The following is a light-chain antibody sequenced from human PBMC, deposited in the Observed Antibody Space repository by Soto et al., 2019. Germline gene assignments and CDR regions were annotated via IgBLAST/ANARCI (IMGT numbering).Light chain of an antibody. J-gene: IGKJ4*01. V-gene: IGKV1-5*01. CDR2: AAS. CDR3: QHYNTRSIA. Sequence: DIQMIQSPATLSASVGDRITITCRASENIFKYVAWYQQTSGSAPNLLIYAASDLESGVPSRFSGSGSGTEFSLTIDNLQPNDSATYYCQHYNTRSIAFGGGTKXDVK. CDR1: ENIFKY.